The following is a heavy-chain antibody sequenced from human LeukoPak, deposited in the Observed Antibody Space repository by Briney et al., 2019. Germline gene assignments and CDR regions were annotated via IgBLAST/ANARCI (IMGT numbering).Heavy chain of an antibody. Sequence: ASVKVSCKASGYTFINNWMHWVRQAPGQGLEWMGWISAYNGNTNYAQKLQGRVTMTTDTSTSTAYMELRSLRSDDTAVYYCARVHGYSNHNWSDPWGQGTLVTVSS. D-gene: IGHD4-11*01. CDR3: ARVHGYSNHNWSDP. CDR2: ISAYNGNT. J-gene: IGHJ5*02. CDR1: GYTFINNW. V-gene: IGHV1-18*04.